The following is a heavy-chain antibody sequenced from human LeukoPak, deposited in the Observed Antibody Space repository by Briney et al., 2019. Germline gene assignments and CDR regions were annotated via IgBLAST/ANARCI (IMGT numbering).Heavy chain of an antibody. J-gene: IGHJ4*02. CDR1: GFTFSNYG. CDR3: AKDLNVAAAGYYFDY. Sequence: GRSLRLSCAASGFTFSNYGMHWVRQAPGMGLEWVAVVANDGRDKRYADSVKGRFTISRDNSKNTVYLQMNSLRAEDTAVYYCAKDLNVAAAGYYFDYWGQGTLVTVSS. D-gene: IGHD6-13*01. CDR2: VANDGRDK. V-gene: IGHV3-30*18.